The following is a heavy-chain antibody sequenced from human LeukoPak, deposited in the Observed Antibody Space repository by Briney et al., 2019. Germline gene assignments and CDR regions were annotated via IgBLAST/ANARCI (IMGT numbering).Heavy chain of an antibody. J-gene: IGHJ4*02. D-gene: IGHD1/OR15-1a*01. CDR2: INHSGST. CDR3: ARVSGLNNFDF. CDR1: GGSFSGYY. V-gene: IGHV4-34*01. Sequence: SETLSLTCAVYGGSFSGYYWSWIRQPPGKGLEWIGEINHSGSTNYNPSLKSRVTISMDTSKKQFSLRVRSVTAADTAIYFCARVSGLNNFDFWGQGSLVVVST.